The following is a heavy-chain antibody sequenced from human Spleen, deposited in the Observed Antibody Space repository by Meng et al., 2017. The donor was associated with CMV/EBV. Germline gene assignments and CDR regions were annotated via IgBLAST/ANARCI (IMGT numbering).Heavy chain of an antibody. D-gene: IGHD5-18*01. V-gene: IGHV4-61*01. CDR2: IYYSGST. Sequence: TVSGGSVSNGSYCWSWIRQAPGKGLGWIGYIYYSGSTNYNPSLKSRVTISVDTSKNQFSLKLSSVTAADTAVYYCARTDTAMIKGDYWGQGTLVTVSS. J-gene: IGHJ4*02. CDR1: GGSVSNGSYC. CDR3: ARTDTAMIKGDY.